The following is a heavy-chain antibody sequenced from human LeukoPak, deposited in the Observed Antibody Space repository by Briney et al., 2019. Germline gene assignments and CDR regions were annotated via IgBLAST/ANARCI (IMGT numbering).Heavy chain of an antibody. CDR3: ARDQKGAILGAFDI. CDR2: IIPIFGTA. CDR1: GGTFSSYA. D-gene: IGHD3-3*01. Sequence: SVKVSCKASGGTFSSYAISWVRQAPGQGLEWMGGIIPIFGTANYAQKFQGRVTITTDESTSTAYMELSSLRSEDTAVYYCARDQKGAILGAFDIWGQGTMVTVSS. V-gene: IGHV1-69*05. J-gene: IGHJ3*02.